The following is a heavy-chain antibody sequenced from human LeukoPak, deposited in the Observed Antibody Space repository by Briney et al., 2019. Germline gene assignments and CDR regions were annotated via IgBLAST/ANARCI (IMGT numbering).Heavy chain of an antibody. V-gene: IGHV3-30-3*01. J-gene: IGHJ3*02. D-gene: IGHD3-3*01. CDR2: ISYDGSNK. CDR1: GFTFSSYA. Sequence: PGGSLRLSCAASGFTFSSYAMHWVRQAPGKGLEWVAVISYDGSNKYYADSVKGRFTISRDNSKNTLYLQMNSLRAEDTAVYYCAREGVVDASDIWGQGTMVTVSS. CDR3: AREGVVDASDI.